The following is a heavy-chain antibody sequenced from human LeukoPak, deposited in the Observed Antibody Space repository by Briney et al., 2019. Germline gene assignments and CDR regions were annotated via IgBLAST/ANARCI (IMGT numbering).Heavy chain of an antibody. J-gene: IGHJ6*03. V-gene: IGHV1-46*01. D-gene: IGHD3-16*01. Sequence: ASVKVSCKASGYTFTSYYIHWVRQAPGQGLEWMGMINISGGTTNYAQKFQGRVTMTRNTSISTAYMELSSLRSEDTAVYYFARIISLGWGGQNSYYYYREVGEKGPTVPVS. CDR1: GYTFTSYY. CDR3: ARIISLGWGGQNSYYYYREV. CDR2: INISGGTT.